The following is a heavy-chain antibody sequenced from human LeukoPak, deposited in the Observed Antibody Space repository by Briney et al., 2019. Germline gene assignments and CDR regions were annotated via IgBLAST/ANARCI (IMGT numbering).Heavy chain of an antibody. CDR3: VRSIAVRQGVDY. V-gene: IGHV1-8*03. D-gene: IGHD6-6*01. CDR1: GYTFTSYD. Sequence: ASVKVSCKASGYTFTSYDINWVRQATGQGLEWMGWMNPNSGNTGYAQKFQGRVTITRNTSISTAYMELSSLRSEDTAVYYCVRSIAVRQGVDYWGQGTLVTVSS. CDR2: MNPNSGNT. J-gene: IGHJ4*02.